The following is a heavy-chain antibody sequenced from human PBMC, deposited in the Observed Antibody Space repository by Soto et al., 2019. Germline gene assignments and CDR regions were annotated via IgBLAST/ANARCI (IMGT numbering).Heavy chain of an antibody. CDR3: ARDHGYSYGFDGMDV. Sequence: SCAASGFTFSSYAMHWFRQAPGKGLEWVAVISYDGSNKYYADSVKGRFTISRDNSKNTLYLQMNSLRAEDTAVYYCARDHGYSYGFDGMDVWGQGTTVTVSS. V-gene: IGHV3-30-3*01. J-gene: IGHJ6*02. D-gene: IGHD5-18*01. CDR1: GFTFSSYA. CDR2: ISYDGSNK.